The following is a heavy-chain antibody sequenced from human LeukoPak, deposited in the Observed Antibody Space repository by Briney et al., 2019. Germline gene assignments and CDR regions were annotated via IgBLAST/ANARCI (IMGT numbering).Heavy chain of an antibody. J-gene: IGHJ5*02. Sequence: GGSLRLSCAASGFTFSSYAMSWVRQAPGKGLEWVSSISGSGTNTYYADPVKGRFTISRDNSRDLLFLQMSSLRVEDTAVYYCAKRRHYYGSGDYYRDPWSQGTLVTVSS. D-gene: IGHD3-10*01. CDR1: GFTFSSYA. CDR2: ISGSGTNT. V-gene: IGHV3-23*01. CDR3: AKRRHYYGSGDYYRDP.